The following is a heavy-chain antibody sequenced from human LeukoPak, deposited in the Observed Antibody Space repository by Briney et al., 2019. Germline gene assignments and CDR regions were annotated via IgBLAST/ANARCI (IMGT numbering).Heavy chain of an antibody. CDR1: GGTLRSYA. CDR2: TIPIFGTA. D-gene: IGHD3-16*01. J-gene: IGHJ4*02. CDR3: VREGEPRTFAY. V-gene: IGHV1-69*05. Sequence: ASVKVSCKASGGTLRSYAISWVRQAPGQGLEWMGGTIPIFGTATYAQRFQGRVTITTDESRSTAYMELNSLRSDDTAVYYCVREGEPRTFAYWGQGTLVTVSS.